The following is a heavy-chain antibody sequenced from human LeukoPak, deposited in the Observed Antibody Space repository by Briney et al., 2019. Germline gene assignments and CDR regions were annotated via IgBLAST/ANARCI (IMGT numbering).Heavy chain of an antibody. CDR1: GFTLSSYW. J-gene: IGHJ6*02. CDR2: IKQDGSEK. V-gene: IGHV3-7*01. Sequence: GGSLRLSCAASGFTLSSYWMSWVRQAPGKGLEWVANIKQDGSEKYYVDSVKGRFTISRDNAKNSLYLQMNSLRAEDTAVYYCARESSGWYDDYYYYGMDVWGQGTTVTVSS. D-gene: IGHD6-19*01. CDR3: ARESSGWYDDYYYYGMDV.